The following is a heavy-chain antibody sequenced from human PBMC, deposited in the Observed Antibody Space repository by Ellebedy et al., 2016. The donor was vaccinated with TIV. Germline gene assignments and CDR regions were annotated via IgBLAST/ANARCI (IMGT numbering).Heavy chain of an antibody. V-gene: IGHV4-34*01. CDR2: INPSGTA. Sequence: MPGGSLRLSCAVKGGSFNGYFWSWIRRSPGKGLEWLGEINPSGTANYNPSLKSPVTMSVDTPEKQFSLRLTSVTAADTAVYFCARARGQYPHGSGSYFTNWGQGDMVTVSS. CDR1: GGSFNGYF. D-gene: IGHD3-10*01. J-gene: IGHJ4*02. CDR3: ARARGQYPHGSGSYFTN.